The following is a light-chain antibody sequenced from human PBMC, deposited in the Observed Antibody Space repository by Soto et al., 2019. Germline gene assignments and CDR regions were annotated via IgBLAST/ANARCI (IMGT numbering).Light chain of an antibody. J-gene: IGLJ1*01. CDR3: NSYVAGSNV. CDR2: DNT. CDR1: SSDIGAGYR. Sequence: QSVLTQPPSVSGAPGERVTISCTGSSSDIGAGYRVRWYQQVPGTAPKLLIYDNTNRPSGVSVRFSGSKSGTSASLAISGLQAEDEADYYCNSYVAGSNVFGTGTKVTVL. V-gene: IGLV1-40*01.